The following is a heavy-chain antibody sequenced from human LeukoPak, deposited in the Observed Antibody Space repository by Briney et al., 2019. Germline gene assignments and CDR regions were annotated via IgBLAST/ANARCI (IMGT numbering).Heavy chain of an antibody. CDR3: ARNRPSPPYTFFTYYYYYYGMDV. V-gene: IGHV1-18*01. CDR2: ISAYNGNT. Sequence: ASVKVSCKASGYTFTSYGISWVRQAPGQGLEWMGCISAYNGNTNYAQTLQGRVTMTTDTSTSTAYMELRSLRPDDTAVYYCARNRPSPPYTFFTYYYYYYGMDVWGQGTTVTVSS. CDR1: GYTFTSYG. J-gene: IGHJ6*02. D-gene: IGHD3-16*01.